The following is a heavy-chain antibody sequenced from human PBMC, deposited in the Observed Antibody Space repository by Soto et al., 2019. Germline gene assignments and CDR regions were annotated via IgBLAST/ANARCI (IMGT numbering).Heavy chain of an antibody. CDR3: AIENWGPGGHYFDY. CDR1: GGTFNSFG. Sequence: ASVKVSCKAYGGTFNSFGIKWVRQAPGQGLEWVGGIIPVFGTINYAQKFRGRVTITADASTSTSYMELSSLRSDDTAVYYCAIENWGPGGHYFDYWGQGTMVTVSS. CDR2: IIPVFGTI. J-gene: IGHJ4*02. D-gene: IGHD7-27*01. V-gene: IGHV1-69*13.